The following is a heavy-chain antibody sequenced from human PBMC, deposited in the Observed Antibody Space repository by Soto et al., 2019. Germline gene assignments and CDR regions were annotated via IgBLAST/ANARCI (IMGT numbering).Heavy chain of an antibody. D-gene: IGHD2-15*01. Sequence: QVQLQQWGAGLLKPSETLSLTCAVYGGSFSGYYWSWIRQPPGKGLEWIGEINHSGSTNYNPSLKSRVTISVDTSKNQFSLKLSSVTAADTAVYYCARGKGWSIQKMNWFDPWGQGTLVTVSS. CDR1: GGSFSGYY. CDR2: INHSGST. V-gene: IGHV4-34*01. J-gene: IGHJ5*02. CDR3: ARGKGWSIQKMNWFDP.